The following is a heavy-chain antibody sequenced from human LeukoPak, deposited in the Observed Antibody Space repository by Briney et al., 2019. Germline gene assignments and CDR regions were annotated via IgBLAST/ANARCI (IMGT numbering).Heavy chain of an antibody. J-gene: IGHJ4*02. CDR3: ARDYYDSSGSEDFDY. CDR2: INPNSGGT. CDR1: GGTFTGYY. V-gene: IGHV1-2*06. Sequence: GASVKVSCKASGGTFTGYYMHWVRQAPGQGLEWMRRINPNSGGTNYAQKFQGRVTMTRDTSISTAYMELSRLRSDDTAVYYCARDYYDSSGSEDFDYRGQGTLVTVSS. D-gene: IGHD3-22*01.